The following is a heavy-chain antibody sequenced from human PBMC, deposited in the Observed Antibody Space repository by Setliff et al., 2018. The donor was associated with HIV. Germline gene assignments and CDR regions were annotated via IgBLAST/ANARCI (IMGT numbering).Heavy chain of an antibody. Sequence: SVKVSCKASGYTFTTYSLHWVRQAHGQSLEWMGWINVGKGDTKYSQEFKGRITITRDTSANTAYMELSSLRSDDTAVYFCARGALLAVFDFDYWGHGTLVTVSS. CDR2: INVGKGDT. J-gene: IGHJ4*01. CDR1: GYTFTTYS. V-gene: IGHV1-3*01. CDR3: ARGALLAVFDFDY. D-gene: IGHD3-10*01.